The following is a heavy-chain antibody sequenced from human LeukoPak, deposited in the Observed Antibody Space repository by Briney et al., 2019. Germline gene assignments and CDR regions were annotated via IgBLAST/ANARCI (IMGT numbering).Heavy chain of an antibody. CDR2: ISAYNGST. V-gene: IGHV1-18*01. CDR1: GYTFASYG. Sequence: ASVKVSCKASGYTFASYGVTWVRQAPGQGLEWMGWISAYNGSTNYAQKLQGRVTMTTDTPTSTAYMELRSLRSDDTAVYYCARQVDSTMALPDYWGQGTLVTVSS. J-gene: IGHJ4*02. CDR3: ARQVDSTMALPDY. D-gene: IGHD3-10*01.